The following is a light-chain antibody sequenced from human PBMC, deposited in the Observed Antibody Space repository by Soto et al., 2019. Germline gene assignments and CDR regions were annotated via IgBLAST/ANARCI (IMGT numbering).Light chain of an antibody. V-gene: IGKV2-28*01. CDR2: LGS. J-gene: IGKJ5*01. CDR1: QSLLHSNGYNY. CDR3: LQHYSCPIT. Sequence: DIVMTQSPLSLPVTPGEPASTSCRSSQSLLHSNGYNYLDWYLQKPGQSPQLLIYLGSNRASGVPDRFSGSGSGTEFTLTISSLQPEDFATYYCLQHYSCPITFGQGTRLEIK.